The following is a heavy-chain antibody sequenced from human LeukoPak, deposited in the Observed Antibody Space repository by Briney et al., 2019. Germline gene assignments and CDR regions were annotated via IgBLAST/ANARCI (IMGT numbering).Heavy chain of an antibody. CDR3: ARNFYFDSSADLDY. V-gene: IGHV3-21*05. J-gene: IGHJ4*02. CDR2: ISSDSNDK. CDR1: GFTFDMYT. Sequence: GGSLRLSCEASGFTFDMYTMHWVRQAPGKGLEWVAVISSDSNDKHYADSLQGRFTISRDDSQNSLFLHMQSLRDDDTAIYYCARNFYFDSSADLDYWGQGTLVTVSS. D-gene: IGHD6-19*01.